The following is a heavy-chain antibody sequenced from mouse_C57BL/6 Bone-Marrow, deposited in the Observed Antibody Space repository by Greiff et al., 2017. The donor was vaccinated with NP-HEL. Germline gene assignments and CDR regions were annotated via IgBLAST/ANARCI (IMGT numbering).Heavy chain of an antibody. CDR1: GFTFSSYG. Sequence: EVKLVESGGDLVKPGGSLKLSCAASGFTFSSYGMSWVRQTPDKRLEWVATISSGGSYTYYPDSVKGRFTISRDNAKNTLYLQMSSLKSEDTAMYYCARWGWDFDYWGQGTTLTVSS. J-gene: IGHJ2*01. CDR3: ARWGWDFDY. CDR2: ISSGGSYT. V-gene: IGHV5-6*01. D-gene: IGHD3-3*01.